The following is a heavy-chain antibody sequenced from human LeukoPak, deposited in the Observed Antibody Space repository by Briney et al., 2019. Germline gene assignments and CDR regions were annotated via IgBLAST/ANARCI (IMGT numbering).Heavy chain of an antibody. V-gene: IGHV1-2*06. D-gene: IGHD2-2*01. J-gene: IGHJ6*02. CDR3: ARERDQLLVYYHYGMDV. CDR1: GYTFTGYY. Sequence: ASVKVSCKASGYTFTGYYMHWVRQAPGQGLEWMGRINPNSGGTNYAQKFQGRVTMTRDTSISTAYMELSRLRSDDTAVYYCARERDQLLVYYHYGMDVWGQGTTVTVSS. CDR2: INPNSGGT.